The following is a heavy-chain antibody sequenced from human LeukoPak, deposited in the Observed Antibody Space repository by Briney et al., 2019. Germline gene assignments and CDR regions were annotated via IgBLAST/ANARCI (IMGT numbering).Heavy chain of an antibody. CDR2: VYSNGMT. Sequence: PSETLSLTCSVSGGSMFSYYWNWIRQSPGKGLEWIGFVYSNGMTTCNPSLRSRGTISIATSRNQFSLRLTSVTAADTATYYCTRRAYYDSSGYNPTAGYFDLWGRGTLVTVSS. CDR1: GGSMFSYY. V-gene: IGHV4-4*08. D-gene: IGHD3-22*01. J-gene: IGHJ2*01. CDR3: TRRAYYDSSGYNPTAGYFDL.